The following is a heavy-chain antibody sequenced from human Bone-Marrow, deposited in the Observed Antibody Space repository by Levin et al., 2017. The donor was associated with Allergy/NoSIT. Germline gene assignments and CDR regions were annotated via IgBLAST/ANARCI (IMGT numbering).Heavy chain of an antibody. CDR2: ISYGGST. D-gene: IGHD3-10*01. Sequence: LRLSCTVSGGSITSGDYYWSWIRQPPGKGLECIGYISYGGSTYYNPSLKSRLTMSLDTSKNQFSLKLSSVTAADTAVYYCARDYGSGRDYFDYWGQGTLVPVSS. CDR1: GGSITSGDYY. V-gene: IGHV4-30-4*01. J-gene: IGHJ4*02. CDR3: ARDYGSGRDYFDY.